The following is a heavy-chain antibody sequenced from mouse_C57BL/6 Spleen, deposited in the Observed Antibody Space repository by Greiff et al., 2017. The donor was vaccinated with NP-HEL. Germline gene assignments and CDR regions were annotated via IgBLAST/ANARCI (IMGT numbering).Heavy chain of an antibody. CDR3: TRDGRLFAY. J-gene: IGHJ3*01. Sequence: EVKLVESGGGLVQPGGSMKLSCVASGFTFSNYWMNWVRQSPEKGLEWVAQIRLKSDNYATHYAESVKGRFTISRDDSKSGVYLQMNNLRAEDTGIYYCTRDGRLFAYWGQGTLVTVSA. D-gene: IGHD2-3*01. CDR1: GFTFSNYW. V-gene: IGHV6-3*01. CDR2: IRLKSDNYAT.